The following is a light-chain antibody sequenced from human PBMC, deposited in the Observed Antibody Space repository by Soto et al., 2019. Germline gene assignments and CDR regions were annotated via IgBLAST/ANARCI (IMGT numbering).Light chain of an antibody. CDR1: HRVCNTY. V-gene: IGKV3-20*01. CDR2: GSS. Sequence: EDVFTHCPRTLCLSPQEKATPSRAARHRVCNTYLAWYQQKPGQSPKLLIFGSSDRATGIPDRFSGSGSGTDFTLTISSLEPEDFAVYYCQQYGSSPPYTFGQGTKLEIK. CDR3: QQYGSSPPYT. J-gene: IGKJ2*01.